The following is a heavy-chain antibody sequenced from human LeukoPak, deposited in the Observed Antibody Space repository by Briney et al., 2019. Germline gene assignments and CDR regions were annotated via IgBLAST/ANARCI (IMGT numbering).Heavy chain of an antibody. Sequence: PSQTLSLTCTVSGGSINSGVYYWSWIRQYPGKGLEWIGSIFYSGSTYYNPSLKSRVTISVDTSKNQFSLKLNSVTAADTAVYYCARHQPWATIMGPVMDVWGQGTTVTVSS. CDR3: ARHQPWATIMGPVMDV. V-gene: IGHV4-30-4*08. D-gene: IGHD5-24*01. J-gene: IGHJ6*02. CDR1: GGSINSGVYY. CDR2: IFYSGST.